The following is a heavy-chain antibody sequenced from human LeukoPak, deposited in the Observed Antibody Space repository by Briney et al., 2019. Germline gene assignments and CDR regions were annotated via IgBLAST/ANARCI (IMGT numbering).Heavy chain of an antibody. CDR1: GGLISSSSYY. V-gene: IGHV4-39*07. CDR2: IYYSGST. CDR3: ARDMKLYFDY. Sequence: SETLSLTCTVSGGLISSSSYYWGWIRQPPGKGPEWIGSIYYSGSTYYNPSLKSRVTISVDTSKNQFSLKLSSVTAADTAVYYCARDMKLYFDYWGQGTLVTVSS. D-gene: IGHD1-1*01. J-gene: IGHJ4*02.